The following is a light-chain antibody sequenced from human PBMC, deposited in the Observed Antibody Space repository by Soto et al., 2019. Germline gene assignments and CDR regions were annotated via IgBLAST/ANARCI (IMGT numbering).Light chain of an antibody. V-gene: IGLV2-14*01. CDR3: SSYTTPSTLV. J-gene: IGLJ2*01. Sequence: QPVLTQPASVSGSPGQSITFSCTGTSSDLGGYNYVSWYQQHPGKAPKLVIYDVSNRPSGVSNRFSGSKSGNTASLTISGLQADDEADYYCSSYTTPSTLVFGGGTKLTVL. CDR1: SSDLGGYNY. CDR2: DVS.